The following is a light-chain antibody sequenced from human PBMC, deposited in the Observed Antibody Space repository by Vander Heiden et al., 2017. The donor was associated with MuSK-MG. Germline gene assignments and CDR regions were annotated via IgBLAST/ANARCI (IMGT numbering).Light chain of an antibody. V-gene: IGKV1-39*01. J-gene: IGKJ2*01. CDR3: QQSDSTPGT. CDR1: QSISSY. CDR2: AAS. Sequence: DIQMTQSPSSLSASVGDRVTITCRASQSISSYLNWYQQKPGKAPKLLIYAASSLQSRVPSRFSGSGSGTDFTLTIIMLQPEDFATYYCQQSDSTPGTFGQGTKLEIK.